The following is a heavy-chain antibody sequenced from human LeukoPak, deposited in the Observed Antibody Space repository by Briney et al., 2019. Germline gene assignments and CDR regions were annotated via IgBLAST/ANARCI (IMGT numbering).Heavy chain of an antibody. J-gene: IGHJ4*02. V-gene: IGHV1-69*13. CDR1: GGTFSSYA. CDR2: IIPIFGTA. D-gene: IGHD5-18*01. CDR3: ARSQEGYSYGRIDY. Sequence: ASVKVSCKASGGTFSSYAISWVRQAPGQGLEWMGGIIPIFGTANYAQKFQGRVTITADESTSTAYMELSSLRSEDTAVYYCARSQEGYSYGRIDYWGQGTLVTVSS.